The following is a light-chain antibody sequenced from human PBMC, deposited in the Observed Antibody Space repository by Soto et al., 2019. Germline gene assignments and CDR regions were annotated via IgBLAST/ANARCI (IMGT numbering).Light chain of an antibody. CDR2: AAS. J-gene: IGKJ2*01. Sequence: AIRMTQSPSSLSASTGDRVTITCRASQGISSYLPWYQQKPGKAPKLLIYAASTLQSGVPSRFSGSGSGTDFTLTISCLQSEDFATYYCQQYYSYPRTFGQGTKLEIK. V-gene: IGKV1-8*01. CDR3: QQYYSYPRT. CDR1: QGISSY.